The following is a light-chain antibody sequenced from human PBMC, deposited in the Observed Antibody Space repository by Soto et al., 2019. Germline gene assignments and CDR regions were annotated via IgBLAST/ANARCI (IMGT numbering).Light chain of an antibody. CDR1: SSNIGGNT. CDR2: NNH. V-gene: IGLV1-44*01. CDR3: AAWDDSLSGPV. J-gene: IGLJ2*01. Sequence: QSVLTQPSSASGTPGQRVTISCSGGSSNIGGNTAHWYQQFPGTAPKLLICNNHQRPSGVPDRFSGSKSGTSASLAISGLQSEDEAMYYCAAWDDSLSGPVFGEGTKLTVL.